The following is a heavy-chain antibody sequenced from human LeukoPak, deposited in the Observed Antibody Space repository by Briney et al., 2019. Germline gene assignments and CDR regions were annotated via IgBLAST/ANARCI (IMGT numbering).Heavy chain of an antibody. J-gene: IGHJ4*02. Sequence: ASVKVSCKASGYTFINYGISWVRQAPGQGLEWMGWISAYNGHTNYAQKFQGRVTMSTDTSTSTAYMELRSLRSDDTAVYYCARTDGDLDYWGQGTLVTVSS. D-gene: IGHD4-17*01. CDR1: GYTFINYG. V-gene: IGHV1-18*01. CDR2: ISAYNGHT. CDR3: ARTDGDLDY.